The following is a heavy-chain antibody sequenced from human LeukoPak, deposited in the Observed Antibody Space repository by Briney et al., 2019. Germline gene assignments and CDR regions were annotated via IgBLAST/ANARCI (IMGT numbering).Heavy chain of an antibody. Sequence: GESLKISCKGSGYSFTTYWIGWVRQMPGKGLEWMGIIYPGDAESRYSPAFQGHVTISVDKSISTTYLQWSSLKALDTAMYYCARLAYSSGWYVGAMDYWGQGTLVTVSS. D-gene: IGHD6-19*01. CDR1: GYSFTTYW. CDR3: ARLAYSSGWYVGAMDY. J-gene: IGHJ4*02. CDR2: IYPGDAES. V-gene: IGHV5-51*01.